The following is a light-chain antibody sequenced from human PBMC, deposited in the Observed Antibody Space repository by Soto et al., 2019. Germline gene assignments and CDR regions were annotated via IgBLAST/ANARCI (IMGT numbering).Light chain of an antibody. CDR2: DAS. CDR3: QEYNTYSWA. Sequence: DIQMSQSPSSLSASVGDSVTITCRASQSINRWLAWYQQKPGRAPKLLIYDASSLQSGVPSRFSGSGSGKEFALTISSLQPDDFATYLCQEYNTYSWAFGQGTKVEIK. V-gene: IGKV1-5*01. J-gene: IGKJ1*01. CDR1: QSINRW.